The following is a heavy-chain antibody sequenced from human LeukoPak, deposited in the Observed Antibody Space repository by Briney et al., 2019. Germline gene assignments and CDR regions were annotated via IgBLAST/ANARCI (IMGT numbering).Heavy chain of an antibody. CDR2: IYTSGST. J-gene: IGHJ6*03. CDR3: ARSSPTYYYDSSGYRVPDYYYYYMDV. V-gene: IGHV4-4*07. Sequence: SETLSLTCTVSGGSISSYYWSWIRQPAGKGLEWIGRIYTSGSTNYNPSLKSRVTMSVDTSKNQFSLKLSSVTAADTAVYYCARSSPTYYYDSSGYRVPDYYYYYMDVWGKGTTVTISS. D-gene: IGHD3-22*01. CDR1: GGSISSYY.